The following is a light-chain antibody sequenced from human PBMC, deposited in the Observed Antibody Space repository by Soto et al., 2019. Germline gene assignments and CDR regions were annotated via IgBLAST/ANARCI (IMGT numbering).Light chain of an antibody. V-gene: IGLV2-23*02. CDR1: SDDVGRYNQ. J-gene: IGLJ1*01. Sequence: HSALTQPASVSGSSGQSITISCTGSSDDVGRYNQVSWYQQHPGKAPKVMIYEVSQRPSGVSNRFSGSKSGNTASLTISGLQAEDEADYYCCSYVGSTTYVFGSGTKLTVL. CDR2: EVS. CDR3: CSYVGSTTYV.